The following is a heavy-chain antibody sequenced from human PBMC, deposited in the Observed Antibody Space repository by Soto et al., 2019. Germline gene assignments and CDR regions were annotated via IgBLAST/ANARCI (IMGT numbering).Heavy chain of an antibody. V-gene: IGHV3-30*18. D-gene: IGHD3-10*01. CDR3: AKGSYGSGSYTDY. CDR1: GFTFSSYG. CDR2: ISYDGSNK. Sequence: QVRLVESGGGVVQPGRSLRLSCAASGFTFSSYGMHWVRQAPGKGLEWVAVISYDGSNKYYADSVKGRFTISRDNSKNTLYLQMNSLRAEDTAVYYCAKGSYGSGSYTDYWGQGTLVTVSS. J-gene: IGHJ4*02.